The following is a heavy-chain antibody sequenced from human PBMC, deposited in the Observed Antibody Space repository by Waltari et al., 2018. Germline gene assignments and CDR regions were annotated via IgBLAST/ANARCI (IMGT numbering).Heavy chain of an antibody. CDR1: GGSISSSSYY. CDR2: IYYSGST. CDR3: ARQTWIQLWLYAFDI. D-gene: IGHD5-18*01. Sequence: QLQLQESGPGLVKPSETLSLTCTVSGGSISSSSYYWGWIRQPPGKGLEWIGSIYYSGSTYYNPSRKSLVTISVDTSKNQFSLKLSSVTAAETAVYYCARQTWIQLWLYAFDIWGQGTMVTVSS. J-gene: IGHJ3*02. V-gene: IGHV4-39*01.